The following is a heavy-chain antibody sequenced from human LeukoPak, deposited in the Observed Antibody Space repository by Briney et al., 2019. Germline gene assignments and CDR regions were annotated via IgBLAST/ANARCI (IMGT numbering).Heavy chain of an antibody. Sequence: GGSLRLSCAASRFTFSSYAMTWVRQAPGKGQEWVSTISGGGGSTYYADPMKGRFSISRDNSKNTLYLQMNSLRAEDTALYYCATAYDFWSGQPHYYFDYWGQGTLVTVSS. CDR2: ISGGGGST. J-gene: IGHJ4*02. D-gene: IGHD3-3*01. CDR1: RFTFSSYA. V-gene: IGHV3-23*01. CDR3: ATAYDFWSGQPHYYFDY.